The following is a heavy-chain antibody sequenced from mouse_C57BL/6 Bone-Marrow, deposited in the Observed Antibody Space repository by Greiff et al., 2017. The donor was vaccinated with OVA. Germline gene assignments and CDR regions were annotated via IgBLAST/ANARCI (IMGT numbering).Heavy chain of an antibody. J-gene: IGHJ4*01. D-gene: IGHD1-1*01. CDR1: GFTFSSYT. Sequence: EVQRVESGGGLVKPGGSLKLSCAASGFTFSSYTMSWVRQTPVKRLEWVATISGGGGNTYYPDSVKGRFTISRDNAKNTLYLQMSSLRSEDTALYYYGRKNIGSSYDYAMDYWGKGTTVTVAS. V-gene: IGHV5-9*01. CDR2: ISGGGGNT. CDR3: GRKNIGSSYDYAMDY.